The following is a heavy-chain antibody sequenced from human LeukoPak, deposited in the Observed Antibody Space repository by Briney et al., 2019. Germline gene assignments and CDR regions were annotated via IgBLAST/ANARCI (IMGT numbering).Heavy chain of an antibody. Sequence: PGRSLRLSCAASGLTFSRNAMSWVRQAPGKGLEWGSLPSVRGGNTYYADAVKARSTISRDNPKNTVYLQMNSLRAEYTAVYYCAKDPYGTRYFDYWGQGTLVTVSS. V-gene: IGHV3-23*01. CDR3: AKDPYGTRYFDY. CDR2: PSVRGGNT. J-gene: IGHJ4*02. D-gene: IGHD2-2*01. CDR1: GLTFSRNA.